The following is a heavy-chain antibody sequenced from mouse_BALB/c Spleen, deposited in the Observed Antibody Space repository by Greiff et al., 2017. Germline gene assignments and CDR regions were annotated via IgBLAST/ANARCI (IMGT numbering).Heavy chain of an antibody. Sequence: VQLQQSGAELVRPGTSVKVSCKASGYAFTNYLIEWVKQRPGQGLEWIGVINPGSGGTNYNEKFKGKATLTADKSSSTAYMQLSSLTSDDSAVYCCARGGYYGSSYYFDYWGQGTTLTVSS. V-gene: IGHV1-54*01. CDR1: GYAFTNYL. J-gene: IGHJ2*01. CDR2: INPGSGGT. D-gene: IGHD1-1*01. CDR3: ARGGYYGSSYYFDY.